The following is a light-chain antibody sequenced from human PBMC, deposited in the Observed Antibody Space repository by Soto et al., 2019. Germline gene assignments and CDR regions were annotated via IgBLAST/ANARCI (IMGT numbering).Light chain of an antibody. CDR2: AAS. CDR3: QQRRT. CDR1: QSISSY. J-gene: IGKJ1*01. Sequence: DIQMTQSPSSLSACVGDRVTITCRASQSISSYLNWYQQKPGKAPKLLIYAASSLQSEVPSRFSGSGSGTDFTLTISSLQPEDFATYYCQQRRTFGQGTKVDI. V-gene: IGKV1-39*01.